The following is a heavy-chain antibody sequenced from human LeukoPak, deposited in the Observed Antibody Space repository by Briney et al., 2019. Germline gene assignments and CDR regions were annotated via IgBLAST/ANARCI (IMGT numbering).Heavy chain of an antibody. CDR2: INSDGSTT. CDR3: ARDANRIIGPWDY. CDR1: GFTFSNYW. J-gene: IGHJ4*02. D-gene: IGHD1-14*01. V-gene: IGHV3-74*01. Sequence: GGSLRLSCAASGFTFSNYWMHWVRQAPGKGLVWVSRINSDGSTTNYADSVKGRFTISRDNAKNSLYLQMNSPRAEDTAVYYCARDANRIIGPWDYWGQGTLVTVSS.